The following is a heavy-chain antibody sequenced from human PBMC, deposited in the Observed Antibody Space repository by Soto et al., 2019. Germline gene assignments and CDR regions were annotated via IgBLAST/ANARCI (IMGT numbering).Heavy chain of an antibody. D-gene: IGHD6-19*01. V-gene: IGHV1-69*13. J-gene: IGHJ6*02. CDR3: AIAVAGTGYYYYGMDV. CDR1: GGTFSSYA. CDR2: IIPIFGTA. Sequence: ASVKVSCTASGGTFSSYAISWVRQAPGQGLEWMGGIIPIFGTANYAQKFQGRVTITADESTSTAYMELSSLRSEDTAVYYCAIAVAGTGYYYYGMDVWGQGTTVTVSS.